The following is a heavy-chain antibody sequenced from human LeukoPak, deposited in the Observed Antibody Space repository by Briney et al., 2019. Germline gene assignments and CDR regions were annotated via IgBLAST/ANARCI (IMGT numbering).Heavy chain of an antibody. CDR1: GGTFSRHA. CDR2: IIPIFGTA. V-gene: IGHV1-69*13. D-gene: IGHD5-12*01. CDR3: ARAYSGYDFFDY. Sequence: SVKVSCKASGGTFSRHAISWVRQAPGQGLEWMGGIIPIFGTANYAQKFQGRVTITADESTSTAYMEVSSLRSEDTAVYYCARAYSGYDFFDYWGQGVLVTVSS. J-gene: IGHJ4*02.